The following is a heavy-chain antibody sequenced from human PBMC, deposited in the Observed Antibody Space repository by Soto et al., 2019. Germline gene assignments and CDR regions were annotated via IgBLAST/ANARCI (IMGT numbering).Heavy chain of an antibody. CDR1: GASITSSY. V-gene: IGHV4-59*03. Sequence: QVHLQESGPGLVKPSETLSLTCTVSGASITSSYWTWVRQPPGKGLEWIGYVYHSGSTNYNPSLKSRVTLSVSTSKNQFSLRLTSVTAADTAVYYCATGYDWFDPLGQGALVTVSS. D-gene: IGHD7-27*01. CDR3: ATGYDWFDP. CDR2: VYHSGST. J-gene: IGHJ5*02.